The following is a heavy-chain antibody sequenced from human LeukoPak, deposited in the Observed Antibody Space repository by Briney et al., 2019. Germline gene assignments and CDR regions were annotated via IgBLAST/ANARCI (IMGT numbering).Heavy chain of an antibody. Sequence: ASVKVSCKASGYTFTSYYMHWVRQAPGQGLEWMGIINPSGGSTSYAQKFQGRVTMTRDTSTSTVYMGLSSLRSEDTAVYYCARGVAVLLWFGELWDWGQGTLVTVSS. J-gene: IGHJ4*02. V-gene: IGHV1-46*01. CDR1: GYTFTSYY. CDR2: INPSGGST. D-gene: IGHD3-10*01. CDR3: ARGVAVLLWFGELWD.